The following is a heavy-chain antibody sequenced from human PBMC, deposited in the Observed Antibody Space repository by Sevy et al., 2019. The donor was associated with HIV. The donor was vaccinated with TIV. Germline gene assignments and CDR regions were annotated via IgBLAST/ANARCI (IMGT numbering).Heavy chain of an antibody. V-gene: IGHV4-4*02. CDR1: GGSISSSNW. CDR3: ARGWYSSRCFDY. J-gene: IGHJ4*02. Sequence: SETLSLTCAVSGGSISSSNWWSWVRQPPGKGLEWIGEIYRSGSTNYNTSLKSRVTISVDKSKNQFSLKLSSVTAADTAVYYCARGWYSSRCFDYWGQGTLVTVSS. CDR2: IYRSGST. D-gene: IGHD6-13*01.